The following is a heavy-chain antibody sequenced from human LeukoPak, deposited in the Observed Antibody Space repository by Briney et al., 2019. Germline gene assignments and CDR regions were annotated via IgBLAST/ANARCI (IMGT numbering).Heavy chain of an antibody. D-gene: IGHD3-22*01. Sequence: GGSLRLSCAASGFTFSSDWMHWVRQAPGKGLVWVSRINSDGINTSYADSVKGRFTISRDNAKNTLSLQMNSLRAEDTAVYYCARDLGQYYDTSDNWFDPWGQGTLVTVSS. CDR3: ARDLGQYYDTSDNWFDP. CDR2: INSDGINT. J-gene: IGHJ5*02. V-gene: IGHV3-74*01. CDR1: GFTFSSDW.